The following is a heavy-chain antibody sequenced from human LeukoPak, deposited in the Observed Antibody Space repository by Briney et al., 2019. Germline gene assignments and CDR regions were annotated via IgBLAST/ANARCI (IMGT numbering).Heavy chain of an antibody. CDR1: GGSFSGYY. V-gene: IGHV4-34*01. J-gene: IGHJ3*02. D-gene: IGHD2-2*01. CDR3: ARERGYDCSSTSCYLGAFDI. Sequence: SETLSLTCAVYGGSFSGYYWSWIRQPPGKGLEWIGEINHSGSTTNYSPSLKSRVTLSVDTSKTQFSLKMSSVTAADTAVYYCARERGYDCSSTSCYLGAFDIWGQGTMVTVSS. CDR2: INHSGSTT.